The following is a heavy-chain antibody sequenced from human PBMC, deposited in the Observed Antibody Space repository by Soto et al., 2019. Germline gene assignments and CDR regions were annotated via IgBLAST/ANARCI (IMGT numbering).Heavy chain of an antibody. D-gene: IGHD3-9*01. CDR3: ARINDILTGFDY. V-gene: IGHV2-26*01. J-gene: IGHJ4*02. CDR2: IFSNDEK. CDR1: GFSLSNARMG. Sequence: QVTLKESGPVLVKPTETLTLTCTVSGFSLSNARMGVSWIRQPPGKALEWLAHIFSNDEKSYSTSLKSRLTNSKDTPKSQVVLTMTNMDPVDTATYYCARINDILTGFDYWGQGTLVTVSS.